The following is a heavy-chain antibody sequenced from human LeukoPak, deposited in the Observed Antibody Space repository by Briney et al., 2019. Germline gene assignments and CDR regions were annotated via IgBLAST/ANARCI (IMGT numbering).Heavy chain of an antibody. CDR3: ARNPKEMATIINYFDY. V-gene: IGHV1-69*05. D-gene: IGHD5-24*01. CDR2: IIPIFGTA. Sequence: ASVKVSCKASGGTFSSYAISWVRQAPGQGLEWMGEIIPIFGTANYAQKFQGRVTITTDESTSTAYMELSSLRSEDTAVYYCARNPKEMATIINYFDYWGQGTLVTVSS. CDR1: GGTFSSYA. J-gene: IGHJ4*02.